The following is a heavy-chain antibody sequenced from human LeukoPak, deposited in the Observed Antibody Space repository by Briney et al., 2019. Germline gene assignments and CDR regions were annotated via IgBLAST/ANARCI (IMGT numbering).Heavy chain of an antibody. CDR2: IIPIFGTA. D-gene: IGHD4-11*01. Sequence: KISCKASGGTFSSYAISWVRQAPGQGLEWMGGIIPIFGTANYAQKFQGRVTITADKSTSTAYMELSSLRSEDTAVYYCARPSRNSNYSLRYYYYYMDVWGKGTTVTVSS. V-gene: IGHV1-69*06. CDR3: ARPSRNSNYSLRYYYYYMDV. J-gene: IGHJ6*03. CDR1: GGTFSSYA.